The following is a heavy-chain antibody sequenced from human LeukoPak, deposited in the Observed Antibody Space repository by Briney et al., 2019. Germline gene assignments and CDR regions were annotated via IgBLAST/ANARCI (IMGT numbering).Heavy chain of an antibody. J-gene: IGHJ4*02. CDR2: ISAYNGNT. V-gene: IGHV1-18*01. Sequence: ASVKVSCKASGYTFTSYGISWVRQAPGQGLEWMGWISAYNGNTNYAQKLQGRVTMTTDTSTSTAYMELRSLRSEDTAVYYCASTPGGYDSSGLGYFDYWGQGTLVTVSS. CDR3: ASTPGGYDSSGLGYFDY. CDR1: GYTFTSYG. D-gene: IGHD3-22*01.